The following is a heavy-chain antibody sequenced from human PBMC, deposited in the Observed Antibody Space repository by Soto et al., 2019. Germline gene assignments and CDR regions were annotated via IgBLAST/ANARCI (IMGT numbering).Heavy chain of an antibody. CDR2: ISYDGSNK. D-gene: IGHD3-22*01. Sequence: PGGSLRLSCAASGFTFSSYGMHWVRQAPGKGMEWVAVISYDGSNKYYADSVKGRFTISRDNSKNTLYLQMNSLRAEDTAEYYCAKGGSSGSSFDYWGQGTLVTVSS. CDR1: GFTFSSYG. V-gene: IGHV3-30*18. CDR3: AKGGSSGSSFDY. J-gene: IGHJ4*02.